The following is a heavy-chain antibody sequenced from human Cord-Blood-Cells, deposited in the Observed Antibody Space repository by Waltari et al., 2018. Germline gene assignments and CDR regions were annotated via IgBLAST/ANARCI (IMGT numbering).Heavy chain of an antibody. Sequence: QLQLQESGPGLVKPSETLSLTCTVSGGSISSSSYYWGWIRQPPGKGLEWIGSIYYSGSTYNNPSLKGRVTISVDTSKNQFSLKLSSVTAADTAVYYCARAGYSSSYYYYGMDVWGQGTTVTVSS. D-gene: IGHD6-13*01. J-gene: IGHJ6*02. V-gene: IGHV4-39*01. CDR3: ARAGYSSSYYYYGMDV. CDR2: IYYSGST. CDR1: GGSISSSSYY.